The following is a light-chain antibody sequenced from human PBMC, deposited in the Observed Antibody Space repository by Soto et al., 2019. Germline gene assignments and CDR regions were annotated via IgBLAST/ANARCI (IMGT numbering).Light chain of an antibody. V-gene: IGKV3-11*01. Sequence: ETVLTQSPATLSLSPGDTATLSCRASQTVGSYLAWYQQRPGQTPRLLIYDTSKRATGIPARFSGSGSGAEFSLTISSLEDEDFAVYYGHQRANLGWTFGQGTKVE. J-gene: IGKJ1*01. CDR1: QTVGSY. CDR3: HQRANLGWT. CDR2: DTS.